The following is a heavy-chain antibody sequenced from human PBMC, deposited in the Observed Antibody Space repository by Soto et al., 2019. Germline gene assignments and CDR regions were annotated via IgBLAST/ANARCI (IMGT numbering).Heavy chain of an antibody. V-gene: IGHV4-39*01. CDR3: AGGGSIVVATRRLMDV. CDR2: IYYSGST. J-gene: IGHJ6*03. CDR1: GGSISSSSYY. Sequence: PSETLSVTCPVSGGSISSSSYYWGWIRQPPGKGLEWIGSIYYSGSTYYNPSLKSRVTISVDTSKNQFSLKLSSVTVADTAFYYCAGGGSIVVATRRLMDVWGKGTTVTVSS. D-gene: IGHD3-22*01.